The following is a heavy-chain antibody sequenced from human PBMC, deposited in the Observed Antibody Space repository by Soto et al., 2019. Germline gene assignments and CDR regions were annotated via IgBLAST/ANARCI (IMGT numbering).Heavy chain of an antibody. Sequence: GASVKVSCKASGYSLTSYYMHWVRRAPGQGLEWMGIINPGDGSTNYAPKFQGRVTMTSDTSTSTVYMEMSSLRSEDTAMYYCARSYVTSRPIDFWGQGTLVTVSS. CDR3: ARSYVTSRPIDF. V-gene: IGHV1-46*01. D-gene: IGHD3-10*02. CDR2: INPGDGST. J-gene: IGHJ4*02. CDR1: GYSLTSYY.